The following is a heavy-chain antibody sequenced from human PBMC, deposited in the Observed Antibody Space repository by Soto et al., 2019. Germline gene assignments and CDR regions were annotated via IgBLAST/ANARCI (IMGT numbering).Heavy chain of an antibody. Sequence: EVPLVESGGGLVQPGGSLRLSFAASGFTFSTYAMHWVRQAPGKGLEYVSAISSNGGSTYYGNSVKGRFTISRDNSKNTLYLQMGSLRADDMAVYYCARDRGYSSGHPADVWGQGTTVTVSS. CDR1: GFTFSTYA. CDR2: ISSNGGST. J-gene: IGHJ6*02. CDR3: ARDRGYSSGHPADV. D-gene: IGHD6-19*01. V-gene: IGHV3-64*01.